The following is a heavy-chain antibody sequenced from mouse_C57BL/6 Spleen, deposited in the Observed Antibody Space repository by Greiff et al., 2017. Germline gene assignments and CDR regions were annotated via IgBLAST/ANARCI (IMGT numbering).Heavy chain of an antibody. Sequence: VQLQQPGAELVMPGASVKLSCKASGYTFTSYWMHWVKQRPGQGLEWIGEIDPSDSYTNYNQKFKGKSTLTVDKSASTAYMQLSSLTSEDSAVYYGASPTVGDAMDYWGQGTSVTVSS. CDR2: IDPSDSYT. CDR3: ASPTVGDAMDY. D-gene: IGHD1-1*01. J-gene: IGHJ4*01. CDR1: GYTFTSYW. V-gene: IGHV1-69*01.